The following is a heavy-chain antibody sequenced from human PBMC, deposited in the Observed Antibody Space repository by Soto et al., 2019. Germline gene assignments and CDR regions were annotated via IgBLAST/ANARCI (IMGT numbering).Heavy chain of an antibody. Sequence: GGSLRLSCAASGFTFSSYWMSWVRQAPGKGLEWVANIKQDGSEKYYVDSVKGRFTISRDNAKNSLYLQMNSLRAEDTAVYYCARDVLRYFDWLIHTGDYYYYYGMDFWGQGTTVTVSS. J-gene: IGHJ6*02. V-gene: IGHV3-7*03. CDR3: ARDVLRYFDWLIHTGDYYYYYGMDF. CDR2: IKQDGSEK. D-gene: IGHD3-9*01. CDR1: GFTFSSYW.